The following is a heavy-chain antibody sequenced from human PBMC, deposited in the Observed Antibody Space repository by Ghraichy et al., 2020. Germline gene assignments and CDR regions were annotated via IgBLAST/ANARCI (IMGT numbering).Heavy chain of an antibody. CDR3: AREIVVGTQNWFDP. D-gene: IGHD2-2*01. J-gene: IGHJ5*02. Sequence: GGSLRLSCAASGFTVSSNYMSWVRQAPGKGLEWVSVIYSGGSTYYADSVKGRFTISRDNSKNTLYLQMNSLRAEDTAVYYCAREIVVGTQNWFDPWGQGTLVTVSS. CDR1: GFTVSSNY. V-gene: IGHV3-53*01. CDR2: IYSGGST.